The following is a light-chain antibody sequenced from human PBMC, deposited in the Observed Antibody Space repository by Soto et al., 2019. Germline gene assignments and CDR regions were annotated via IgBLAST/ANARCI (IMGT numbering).Light chain of an antibody. J-gene: IGLJ1*01. CDR2: DNN. V-gene: IGLV1-51*01. CDR3: GTWDSSLSAYV. CDR1: SSNIGNNY. Sequence: QSVLTQSPSVSAAPGQKVTISCSGSSSNIGNNYVSWYQQLPGTAPKLLIYDNNKRPSGIPDRFSGSKSGTSATLGITGLQTGDEADYYCGTWDSSLSAYVSGTGTKLTVL.